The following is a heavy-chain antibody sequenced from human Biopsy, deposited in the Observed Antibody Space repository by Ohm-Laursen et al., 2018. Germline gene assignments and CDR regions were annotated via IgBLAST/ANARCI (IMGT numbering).Heavy chain of an antibody. CDR2: IIPIPNVA. J-gene: IGHJ5*02. D-gene: IGHD1-26*01. CDR3: ARGEGSSWFDP. CDR1: GYTFTGYH. Sequence: SVKVSCNASGYTFTGYHVHWVRQAPGQGLEWMGGIIPIPNVATYAQKFQGRITITADESTSTAYMELNSLTSDDTAVYFCARGEGSSWFDPWGHGTLVTVSS. V-gene: IGHV1-69*10.